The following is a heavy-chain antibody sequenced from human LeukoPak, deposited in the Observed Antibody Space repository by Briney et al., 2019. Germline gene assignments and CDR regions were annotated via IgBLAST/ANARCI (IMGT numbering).Heavy chain of an antibody. Sequence: PSETLSLTCAVSGYSISSGYYWGWIRQPPGKGLEWIGSIYHSGSTYYNPSLKSRVTISVDTSKNRFSLKLSSVTAADTAVYYCARHFGLNWFDPWGQGTLVTVSS. J-gene: IGHJ5*02. CDR3: ARHFGLNWFDP. D-gene: IGHD3/OR15-3a*01. V-gene: IGHV4-38-2*01. CDR1: GYSISSGYY. CDR2: IYHSGST.